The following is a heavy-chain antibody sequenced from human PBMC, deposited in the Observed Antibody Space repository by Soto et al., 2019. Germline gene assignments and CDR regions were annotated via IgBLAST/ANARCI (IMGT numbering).Heavy chain of an antibody. CDR2: FFWRSGGT. V-gene: IGHV3-9*01. D-gene: IGHD2-21*02. CDR3: VKDITAAGTDV. J-gene: IGHJ6*02. CDR1: GSNLDEHA. Sequence: EVDLVESGGGLVQPGGSLRLSCVVSGSNLDEHAMHWVRQAPGKGLEWVSGFFWRSGGTGYADSVKGRFPVSRDDAKKSLYLKMHSLRIEATDYYDCVKDITAAGTDVWGQGTTVTVSS.